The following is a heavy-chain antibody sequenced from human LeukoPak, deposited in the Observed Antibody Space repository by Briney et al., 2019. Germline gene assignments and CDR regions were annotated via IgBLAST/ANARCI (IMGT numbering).Heavy chain of an antibody. J-gene: IGHJ4*02. CDR3: ARLLGGLPAAGSY. Sequence: GEALKISCKGAGYSFTSYWIGWGRQMPGKGLEGMGISYPGDSDTRYSPSFEGQVTISAEKSISTAYLQWSSLKASDTAMYYCARLLGGLPAAGSYWGQGTLVTVSS. D-gene: IGHD2-2*01. V-gene: IGHV5-51*01. CDR2: SYPGDSDT. CDR1: GYSFTSYW.